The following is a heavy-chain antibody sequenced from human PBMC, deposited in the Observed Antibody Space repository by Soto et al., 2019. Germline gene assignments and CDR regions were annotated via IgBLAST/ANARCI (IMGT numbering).Heavy chain of an antibody. J-gene: IGHJ4*02. CDR1: GTSFTSYG. D-gene: IGHD1-1*01. V-gene: IGHV1-69*13. CDR3: ARTGGTYYFDH. CDR2: FVPMFSSS. Sequence: GASVKVSCKASGTSFTSYGIHWVRQAPGQGLEWMGGFVPMFSSSNYAQKFQGRLTIVADESTNTAYLELSSLRADASAIYYCARTGGTYYFDHWGQGTLVTVSS.